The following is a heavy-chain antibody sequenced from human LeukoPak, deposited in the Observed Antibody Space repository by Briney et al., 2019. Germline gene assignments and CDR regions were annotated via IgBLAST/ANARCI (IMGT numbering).Heavy chain of an antibody. CDR2: IRYDGSNK. J-gene: IGHJ3*02. V-gene: IGHV3-30*02. CDR3: ARVAAAAYYDAFDI. D-gene: IGHD6-13*01. CDR1: GFTFSSYG. Sequence: GGSLRLSCAASGFTFSSYGMHWVRQAPGKGLEWVAFIRYDGSNKSYADSVKGLFTISRDNSKNTLYLQMNSLRAEDTAMYYCARVAAAAYYDAFDIWGQGTMVTVSS.